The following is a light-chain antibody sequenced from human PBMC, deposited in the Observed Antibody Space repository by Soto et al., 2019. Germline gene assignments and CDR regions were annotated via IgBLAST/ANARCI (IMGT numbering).Light chain of an antibody. CDR3: SSYTSTTTLDV. V-gene: IGLV2-14*01. CDR1: SNDVGGYKF. J-gene: IGLJ1*01. CDR2: EVN. Sequence: QSALTQPASVSGSPGQSITISCTGTSNDVGGYKFVSWYQQFPGKAPKLIISEVNNRPSGVSDRFSGTKSGNTASLTISGLQAEDEADYYCSSYTSTTTLDVFGTGTKLTVL.